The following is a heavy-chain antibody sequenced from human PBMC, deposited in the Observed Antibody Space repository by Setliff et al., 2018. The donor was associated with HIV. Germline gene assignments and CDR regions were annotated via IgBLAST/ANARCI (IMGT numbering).Heavy chain of an antibody. CDR1: GFTFSSYS. CDR3: ARGRNGGNCPFDY. J-gene: IGHJ4*02. V-gene: IGHV3-21*05. CDR2: ISSSSSYI. Sequence: PGGSLRLSCAASGFTFSSYSMNWVRQAPGKGLEWVSYISSSSSYIYYADSVKGRFTVSRDNSGSTVYLQMNSLRGDDTAVYYCARGRNGGNCPFDYWGQGTLVTVSS. D-gene: IGHD2-15*01.